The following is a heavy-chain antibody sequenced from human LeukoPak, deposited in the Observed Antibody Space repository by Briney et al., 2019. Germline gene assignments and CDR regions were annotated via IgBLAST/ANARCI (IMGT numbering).Heavy chain of an antibody. D-gene: IGHD3-10*01. J-gene: IGHJ4*02. CDR2: IKQDGTEK. Sequence: GGSLRLSCAASGFTFSNYWMYWVRQAPGQGLEWVANIKQDGTEKYYVDSVKGRFTISRDNAKNSLYLQMNSLRAEDTAVYYCARDYYGSGSLVFWGQGTLVTVSS. V-gene: IGHV3-7*01. CDR1: GFTFSNYW. CDR3: ARDYYGSGSLVF.